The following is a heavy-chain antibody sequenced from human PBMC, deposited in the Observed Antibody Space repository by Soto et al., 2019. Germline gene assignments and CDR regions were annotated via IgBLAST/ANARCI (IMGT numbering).Heavy chain of an antibody. J-gene: IGHJ6*02. CDR2: IYCGDSDT. D-gene: IGHD3-16*01. Sequence: ESLKISCKGSGYSFDSYWIGWVRQMPGKGLEWMGIIYCGDSDTKYSPSFQGQVKFSVDKSINTAYVEWSSLKASDTGIYYRGGKSIWGLSYYCGVDAGGQGMTGTVS. V-gene: IGHV5-51*01. CDR3: GGKSIWGLSYYCGVDA. CDR1: GYSFDSYW.